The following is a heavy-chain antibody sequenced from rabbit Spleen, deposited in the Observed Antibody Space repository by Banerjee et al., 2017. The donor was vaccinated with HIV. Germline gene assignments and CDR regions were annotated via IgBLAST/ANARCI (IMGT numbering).Heavy chain of an antibody. V-gene: IGHV1S47*01. CDR2: IYIGDGST. D-gene: IGHD4-1*01. CDR3: ARDLAGFVGWNFSL. CDR1: GFDFSSSYY. J-gene: IGHJ4*01. Sequence: QEQLVESGGGLVQPEGSLTLTCKAAGFDFSSSYYMCWVRQAPGKGPEWIACIYIGDGSTYYATWVNGRFTISRTSSTTVTLRMTSLTAADTATYFCARDLAGFVGWNFSLWGQGTLVTVS.